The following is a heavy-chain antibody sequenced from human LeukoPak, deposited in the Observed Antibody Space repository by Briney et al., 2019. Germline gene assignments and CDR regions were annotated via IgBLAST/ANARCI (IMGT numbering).Heavy chain of an antibody. CDR2: IKGDGGNI. CDR3: TRDLMDYDVSTGLHHYYMDV. D-gene: IGHD3-9*01. V-gene: IGHV3-74*01. CDR1: GFTFSSYW. Sequence: GGPLRLSCVASGFTFSSYWMHWVRQDPRKGLVGVYRIKGDGGNINYADSVRGRFTISRDNAKNTLYLQMNTLRVEDTAVYYCTRDLMDYDVSTGLHHYYMDVWGQGTTVTVSS. J-gene: IGHJ6*02.